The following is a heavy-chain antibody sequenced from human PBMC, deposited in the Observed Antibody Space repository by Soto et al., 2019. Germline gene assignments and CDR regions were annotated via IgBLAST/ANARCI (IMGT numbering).Heavy chain of an antibody. CDR2: INHSGST. J-gene: IGHJ4*02. CDR3: ARGHYDYIWGSYRLYFDY. D-gene: IGHD3-16*02. Sequence: SETLSLTCAVYGGSFSGYYWSWIRQPPGKGLEWIGEINHSGSTNYNPSLKSRVTISVDTSKNQFSLKLSSVTAADTAVYYCARGHYDYIWGSYRLYFDYWGQGTLVTVSS. CDR1: GGSFSGYY. V-gene: IGHV4-34*01.